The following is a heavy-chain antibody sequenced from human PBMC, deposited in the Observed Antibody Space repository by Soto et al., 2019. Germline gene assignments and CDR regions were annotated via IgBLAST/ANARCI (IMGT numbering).Heavy chain of an antibody. D-gene: IGHD3-9*01. V-gene: IGHV3-21*06. CDR3: ARWGDATGYYLDY. CDR1: GFLFRTYS. Sequence: GGSLRISCAASGFLFRTYSMNWVRPAPGKGLEWISSISGSSIYLYYADSVKGRVTISRDNAKNSLHLQMDSLRPEDTAVYYCARWGDATGYYLDYWGQGTLVNVSS. J-gene: IGHJ4*02. CDR2: ISGSSIYL.